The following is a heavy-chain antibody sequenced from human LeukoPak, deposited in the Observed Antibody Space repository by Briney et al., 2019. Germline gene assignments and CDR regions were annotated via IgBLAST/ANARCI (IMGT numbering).Heavy chain of an antibody. J-gene: IGHJ4*02. CDR2: IIPILGIA. CDR1: GGTFSSYA. D-gene: IGHD6-13*01. Sequence: SVKVSCKASGGTFSSYAISWVRQAPGQGLEWMGRIIPILGIANYAQKFQGWVTMTRDTSISTAYMELSRLRSDDTAVYYCASQSIAATGAFDYWGQGTLVTVSS. CDR3: ASQSIAATGAFDY. V-gene: IGHV1-69*04.